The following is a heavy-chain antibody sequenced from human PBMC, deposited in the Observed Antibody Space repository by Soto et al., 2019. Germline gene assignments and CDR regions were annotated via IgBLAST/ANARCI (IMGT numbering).Heavy chain of an antibody. D-gene: IGHD4-17*01. J-gene: IGHJ4*02. Sequence: GASVKVSCKASGYTFTYRYLHWVRQAPGQALEWMGWITPFNGNTNYAQKFQDRVTITRDRSMSTAYMELSSLRSEDTAMYYCASSPYGDYSYYFDYWGQGTLVTVSS. CDR3: ASSPYGDYSYYFDY. CDR1: GYTFTYRY. V-gene: IGHV1-45*02. CDR2: ITPFNGNT.